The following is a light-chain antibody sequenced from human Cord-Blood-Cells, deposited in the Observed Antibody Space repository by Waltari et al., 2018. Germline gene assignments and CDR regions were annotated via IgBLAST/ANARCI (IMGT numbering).Light chain of an antibody. CDR2: EVS. Sequence: QSALTQPPSASGSPGQSVPISCTGTSSEVGGYKYVSWYQQHPGKAPKLMIYEVSKRPSGVPDRFSGSKSGNTASLTVSGLQAEDEADYYCSSYAGSNNYVFGTGTKVTVL. V-gene: IGLV2-8*01. CDR3: SSYAGSNNYV. J-gene: IGLJ1*01. CDR1: SSEVGGYKY.